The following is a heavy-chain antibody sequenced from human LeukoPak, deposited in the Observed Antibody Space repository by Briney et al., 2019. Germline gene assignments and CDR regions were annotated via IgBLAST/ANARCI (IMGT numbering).Heavy chain of an antibody. D-gene: IGHD4-11*01. CDR2: INHSGST. CDR3: ASGGTVRAFDY. J-gene: IGHJ4*02. V-gene: IGHV4-34*01. CDR1: GGSFSGYY. Sequence: PSETLSLTCAVYGGSFSGYYWSWIRQPPGKGLEWIGEINHSGSTNYNPSLKSRVTISVDTSKNQFSLKLGSVTAADTAVYYCASGGTVRAFDYWGQGTLVTVSS.